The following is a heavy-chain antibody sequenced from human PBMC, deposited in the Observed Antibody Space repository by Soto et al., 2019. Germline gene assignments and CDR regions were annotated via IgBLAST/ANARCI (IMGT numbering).Heavy chain of an antibody. J-gene: IGHJ6*03. CDR1: GFTFSSYS. CDR3: ARDGPGGYYYMDV. Sequence: EVQLVESGGGLVKPGGSLRLSCAASGFTFSSYSMNWVRQAPGKGLEWVSSISSSSSYIYYADSVKGRFTISRDNAKNSLYLQMNSLRAKDTAVYYCARDGPGGYYYMDVWGKGTTVTVSS. V-gene: IGHV3-21*01. D-gene: IGHD3-10*01. CDR2: ISSSSSYI.